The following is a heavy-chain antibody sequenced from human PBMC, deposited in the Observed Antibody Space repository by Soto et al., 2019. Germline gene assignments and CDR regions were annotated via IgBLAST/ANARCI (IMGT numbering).Heavy chain of an antibody. D-gene: IGHD3-9*01. V-gene: IGHV3-74*01. J-gene: IGHJ3*01. Sequence: EVQLVESGGGLVQPGGSLRLSCADSGFSVSSYWMHWVRQGPGKGLVWVSRVNTDGSSTNYADSVKGRVTISRGNAKNTVYLPMNSLRAEDTAVYFCARSPGGYYIDWGQGTMVTVSS. CDR1: GFSVSSYW. CDR2: VNTDGSST. CDR3: ARSPGGYYID.